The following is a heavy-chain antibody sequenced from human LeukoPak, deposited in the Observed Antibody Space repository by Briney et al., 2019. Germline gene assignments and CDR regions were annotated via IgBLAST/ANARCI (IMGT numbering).Heavy chain of an antibody. D-gene: IGHD2-2*01. CDR2: INHSGST. J-gene: IGHJ5*02. V-gene: IGHV4-34*01. CDR3: ARRPILYCSSTSCYQRLGWFDP. Sequence: PSETLSLTCAVYGGSFSGYYWSWIRQPPGKGLEWIGEINHSGSTNYNPSLKSRVTILVDTSKNQFSLKLSSVTAADTAVYYCARRPILYCSSTSCYQRLGWFDPWGQGTLVTVSS. CDR1: GGSFSGYY.